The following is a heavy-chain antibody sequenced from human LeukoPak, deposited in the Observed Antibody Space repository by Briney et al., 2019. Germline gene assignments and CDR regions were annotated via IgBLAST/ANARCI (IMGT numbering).Heavy chain of an antibody. Sequence: ASVKVSCKASGFALYKYNIVWVRQAPGQGLEWVGWITAFNGNTNYAQKVQGRVTMTTNTSTSTSYMELRNLRSDDTAVYYCARNTYGYKFSMDVWGKGTTVIISS. CDR1: GFALYKYN. CDR3: ARNTYGYKFSMDV. D-gene: IGHD5-24*01. J-gene: IGHJ6*03. V-gene: IGHV1-18*04. CDR2: ITAFNGNT.